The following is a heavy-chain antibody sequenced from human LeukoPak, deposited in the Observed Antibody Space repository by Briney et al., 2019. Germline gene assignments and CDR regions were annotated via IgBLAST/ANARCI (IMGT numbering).Heavy chain of an antibody. CDR3: ARSLYYDYVWGSYRYIGAFDI. CDR1: GCRFTSYW. J-gene: IGHJ3*02. Sequence: GGSLKISWKGSGCRFTSYWIGWGRQMPGKGLEGRGIIYPGDSETRYSPSLQGQVTISAEKSNSNAALKWRRLKASDTAMYYCARSLYYDYVWGSYRYIGAFDIWGQGTMVTVSS. D-gene: IGHD3-16*02. CDR2: IYPGDSET. V-gene: IGHV5-51*01.